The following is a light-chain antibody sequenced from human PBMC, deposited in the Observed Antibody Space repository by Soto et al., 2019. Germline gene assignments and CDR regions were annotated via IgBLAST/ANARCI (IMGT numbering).Light chain of an antibody. CDR2: EVS. J-gene: IGLJ3*02. V-gene: IGLV2-14*01. Sequence: QSALTQPASVSGSPGQSITISCTGTSSDVGGYNYVSWYQQHPGKAPKLMIYEVSNRPSGVSNRFSGSKSGNTASLTISGLQAEDEADYYCQAYDNSLGVFVLFGGGTQLTVL. CDR3: QAYDNSLGVFVL. CDR1: SSDVGGYNY.